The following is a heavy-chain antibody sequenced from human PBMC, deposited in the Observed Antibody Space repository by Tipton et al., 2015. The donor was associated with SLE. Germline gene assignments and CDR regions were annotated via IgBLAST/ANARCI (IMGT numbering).Heavy chain of an antibody. CDR2: IYYSGST. Sequence: TLSLTCTVSGGSISSYYWSWIRQPPGKGLEWIGYIYYSGSTNYNPSLKSRVTISVDTSKNQFSLKLSSVTAADTAVYYCASVPGYYDSSGTDAFDIWGQGTMVTVPS. V-gene: IGHV4-59*01. CDR1: GGSISSYY. J-gene: IGHJ3*02. CDR3: ASVPGYYDSSGTDAFDI. D-gene: IGHD3-22*01.